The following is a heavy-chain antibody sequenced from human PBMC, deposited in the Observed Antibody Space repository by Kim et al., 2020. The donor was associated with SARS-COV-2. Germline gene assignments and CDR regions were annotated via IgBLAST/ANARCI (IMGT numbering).Heavy chain of an antibody. CDR2: FSGSGGGT. CDR3: ARLRLGELSTIDY. CDR1: GFTFSSYA. Sequence: GGSLRLSCAASGFTFSSYALSWVRQAPGKGLEWVSAFSGSGGGTYYADSVKGRFTISRDNSKNTLYLQMNSLRAEDTAAYYCARLRLGELSTIDYWGQGTLVTVSS. J-gene: IGHJ4*02. V-gene: IGHV3-23*01. D-gene: IGHD3-16*02.